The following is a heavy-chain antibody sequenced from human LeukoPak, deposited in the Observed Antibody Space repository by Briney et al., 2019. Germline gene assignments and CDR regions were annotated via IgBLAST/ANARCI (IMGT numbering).Heavy chain of an antibody. V-gene: IGHV4-39*01. CDR2: IYYSGST. Sequence: SETLSLTCTVSGGSISSSSYSWGWIRQPPGKGLEWIGSIYYSGSTYYNPSLKSRVTISVDTSKNQFSLKLSSVTAADTAVYYCARRVTMIVDPDWYFDLWGRGTLVTVSS. D-gene: IGHD3-22*01. CDR1: GGSISSSSYS. CDR3: ARRVTMIVDPDWYFDL. J-gene: IGHJ2*01.